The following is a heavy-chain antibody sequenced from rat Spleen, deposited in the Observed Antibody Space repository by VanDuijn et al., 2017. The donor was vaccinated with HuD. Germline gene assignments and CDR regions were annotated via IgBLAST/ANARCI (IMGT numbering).Heavy chain of an antibody. V-gene: IGHV3-3*01. CDR2: INSAGST. J-gene: IGHJ3*01. CDR3: ALLQWPHY. Sequence: EVQLQESGPGLVKPSQSLSLTCSVTGYSITSSYRWNWIRKFPGNKLEWMGYINSAGSTNYNPSLKSRISITRDTSKNQFFLQVNSVTTEDTATYYCALLQWPHYWGQGTLVTVSS. CDR1: GYSITSSYR. D-gene: IGHD1-1*01.